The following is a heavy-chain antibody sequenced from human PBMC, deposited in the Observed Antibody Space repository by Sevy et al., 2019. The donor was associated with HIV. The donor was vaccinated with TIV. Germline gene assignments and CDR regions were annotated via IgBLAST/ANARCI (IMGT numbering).Heavy chain of an antibody. Sequence: GGSLRLSCAVSGFIFSNFAMHWVRQAPGKGLEWVAVISYDGSHKYYADSVKGRFTVSRDNSRNILSLEMNNLRRDDTAVYYCARGENDDEFFQYWGQGTLVTVSS. CDR3: ARGENDDEFFQY. D-gene: IGHD1-26*01. CDR2: ISYDGSHK. V-gene: IGHV3-30*04. CDR1: GFIFSNFA. J-gene: IGHJ1*01.